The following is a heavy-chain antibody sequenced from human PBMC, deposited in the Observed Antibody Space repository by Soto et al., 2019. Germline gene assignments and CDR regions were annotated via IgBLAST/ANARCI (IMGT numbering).Heavy chain of an antibody. J-gene: IGHJ4*02. CDR1: GYTFTGYY. CDR3: ARGGGIVVVTAPYGH. V-gene: IGHV1-46*03. D-gene: IGHD2-21*02. CDR2: INPSGGYT. Sequence: ASVKVSCKASGYTFTGYYMHWVRQAPGQGLEWLGIINPSGGYTTYAQRFLGRVTMTSDTSTSTVHMELGSLTSEDTAVYYCARGGGIVVVTAPYGHWGQGTLVTVSS.